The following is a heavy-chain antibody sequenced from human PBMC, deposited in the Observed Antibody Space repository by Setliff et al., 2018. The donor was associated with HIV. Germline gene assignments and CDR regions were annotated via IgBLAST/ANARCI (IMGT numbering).Heavy chain of an antibody. CDR2: ISSSSSYI. D-gene: IGHD3-16*01. CDR3: ARSGGIGNYHWDV. CDR1: GFKFNNYE. V-gene: IGHV3-21*05. J-gene: IGHJ6*03. Sequence: GGSLRLSCAASGFKFNNYEMNWVRQAPGKGLEWVSYISSSSSYIYQSDSVRGRFTISRDDAKKSLYLQMNSLGAEDTAVYYCARSGGIGNYHWDVWGKGTTVTVSS.